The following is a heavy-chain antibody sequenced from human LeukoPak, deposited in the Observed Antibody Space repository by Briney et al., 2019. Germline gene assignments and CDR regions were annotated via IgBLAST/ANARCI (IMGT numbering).Heavy chain of an antibody. D-gene: IGHD2-15*01. J-gene: IGHJ4*02. CDR3: ARDDGNYCSGGSCYSYYFDY. CDR2: ISAYNGNT. Sequence: ASVKVSCKASGYTFTSYGISWVRQAPGQGLEWMGWISAYNGNTNYAQKLQGRVTMTTDTSTSTAYMELRSLRSDDTAVYYCARDDGNYCSGGSCYSYYFDYWGQGTLVTVSS. V-gene: IGHV1-18*01. CDR1: GYTFTSYG.